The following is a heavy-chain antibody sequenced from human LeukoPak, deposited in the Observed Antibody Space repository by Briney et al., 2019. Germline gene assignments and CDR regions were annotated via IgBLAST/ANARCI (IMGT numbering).Heavy chain of an antibody. Sequence: GGSLRLSCAASGFTFSSHSMNWVRQAPGKGLEWVSLIYSGGDKRYAASVKGRFTISRDNSKNTLYLQMDSLRVEDTAVYYCGGYSSLDHWGQGSLVTVSS. J-gene: IGHJ4*02. CDR2: IYSGGDK. CDR3: GGYSSLDH. CDR1: GFTFSSHS. V-gene: IGHV3-53*01. D-gene: IGHD3-22*01.